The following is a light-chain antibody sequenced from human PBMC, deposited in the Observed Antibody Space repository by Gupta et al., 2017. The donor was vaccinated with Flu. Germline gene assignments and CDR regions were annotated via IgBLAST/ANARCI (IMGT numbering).Light chain of an antibody. V-gene: IGKV3-20*01. J-gene: IGKJ1*01. CDR1: QSVSSTH. CDR2: GAY. CDR3: QQDDYSHWA. Sequence: FVLTQSPGTLSLSPGETASLSCRASQSVSSTHLAWYQQKPGQAPRLLIYGAYDRATGIPDRFGGSGSGTDFTLTISRLEPEDFAVYYCQQDDYSHWAFGQGTKVEI.